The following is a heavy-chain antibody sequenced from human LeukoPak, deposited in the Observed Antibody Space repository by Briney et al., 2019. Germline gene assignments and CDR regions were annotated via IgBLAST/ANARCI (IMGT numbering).Heavy chain of an antibody. CDR2: IIPIFGTA. D-gene: IGHD3-10*01. V-gene: IGHV1-69*13. J-gene: IGHJ3*02. Sequence: ASVKVSCKASGGTFSSYAISWVRQAPGQGLEWMGGIIPIFGTANYAQKFRGRVTITADESTSTAYMELSSLRSEDTAVYYCARDYHDSGSYFDAFDIWGQGTMVTVSS. CDR3: ARDYHDSGSYFDAFDI. CDR1: GGTFSSYA.